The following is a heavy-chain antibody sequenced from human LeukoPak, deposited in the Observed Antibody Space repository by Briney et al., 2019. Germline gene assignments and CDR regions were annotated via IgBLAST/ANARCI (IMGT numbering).Heavy chain of an antibody. CDR2: IYTSGST. J-gene: IGHJ4*02. CDR3: ARVGEKLSYYYFDY. V-gene: IGHV4-4*07. D-gene: IGHD2-21*01. CDR1: GGSISSYY. Sequence: SETLSLTCTVSGGSISSYYWSWIRQPAGKGLEWIGRIYTSGSTNYNPSLKSRVTMSADTSKNQFSLKLYSVTAADTAVYYCARVGEKLSYYYFDYWGQGTLVTVSS.